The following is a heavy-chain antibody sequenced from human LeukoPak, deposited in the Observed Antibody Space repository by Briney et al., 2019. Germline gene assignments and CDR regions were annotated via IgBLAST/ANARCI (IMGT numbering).Heavy chain of an antibody. CDR2: IYYSGST. CDR3: ASRDFYYYGTGKDY. D-gene: IGHD3-10*01. Sequence: SETPSLTCTVSGGSISSSRYYWGWIRQPPGKWLEWIGSIYYSGSTYYNPSLKSRFTISVDTSKNQFSLKLSSVTAADTGVYYCASRDFYYYGTGKDYWGQGTLVTVSS. CDR1: GGSISSSRYY. J-gene: IGHJ4*02. V-gene: IGHV4-39*01.